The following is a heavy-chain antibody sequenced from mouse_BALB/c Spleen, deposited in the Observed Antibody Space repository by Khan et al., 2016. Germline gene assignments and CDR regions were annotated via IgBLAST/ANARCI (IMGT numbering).Heavy chain of an antibody. V-gene: IGHV14-3*02. Sequence: VQLKQSGAEIVKPGASVKLSCTASGFNIKDTYMHWVKQRPEQGLEWIGRIDPANGNTKYDPKFQGKATITADTSSNIAYLQLSSLASENTAVYYCDSRGADYDAMDYWGQGTSVTVAS. CDR3: DSRGADYDAMDY. J-gene: IGHJ4*01. D-gene: IGHD3-3*01. CDR1: GFNIKDTY. CDR2: IDPANGNT.